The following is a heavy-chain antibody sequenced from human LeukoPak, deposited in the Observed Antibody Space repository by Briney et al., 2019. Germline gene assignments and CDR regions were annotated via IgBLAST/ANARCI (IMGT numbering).Heavy chain of an antibody. Sequence: SETLSLTCAVCGGSFSGYYWSWIRQPPGKGLEWIGEINHSGSTNYNPSLKSRVTISVDTSKNQFSLKLSSVTAADTAVYYCARQSPEYDILTGYYGHFDYWGQGTLVTVSS. D-gene: IGHD3-9*01. J-gene: IGHJ4*02. CDR3: ARQSPEYDILTGYYGHFDY. V-gene: IGHV4-34*01. CDR1: GGSFSGYY. CDR2: INHSGST.